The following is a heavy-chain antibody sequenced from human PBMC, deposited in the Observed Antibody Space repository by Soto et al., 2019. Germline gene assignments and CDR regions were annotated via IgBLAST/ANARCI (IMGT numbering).Heavy chain of an antibody. V-gene: IGHV1-69*01. J-gene: IGHJ6*02. CDR1: GGTFSSYA. Sequence: QVQLVQSGAEVKKPGSSVKVSCKASGGTFSSYAISWVRQAPGQGLEWMGGIIPIFGTANYAQKFQGRVTITADESTSTAYMELSSLRSEDTAVYYCASNIAAAESTYYYYGMDVWGQGTTVTVSS. CDR3: ASNIAAAESTYYYYGMDV. CDR2: IIPIFGTA. D-gene: IGHD6-13*01.